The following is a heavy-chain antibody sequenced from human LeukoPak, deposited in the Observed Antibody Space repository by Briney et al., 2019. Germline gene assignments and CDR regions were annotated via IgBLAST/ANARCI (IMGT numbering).Heavy chain of an antibody. CDR1: GFIFYDYG. CDR2: ITWNGGST. V-gene: IGHV3-20*04. Sequence: RGGSLRLSCAASGFIFYDYGMSWVRQAPGKGLEWVSGITWNGGSTGYADSVKGRFTISRDNAKNSLYLQMNSLRAEDTAFYYCARDPGDILVAGTFDYWGQGTLVTVSS. J-gene: IGHJ4*02. CDR3: ARDPGDILVAGTFDY. D-gene: IGHD6-19*01.